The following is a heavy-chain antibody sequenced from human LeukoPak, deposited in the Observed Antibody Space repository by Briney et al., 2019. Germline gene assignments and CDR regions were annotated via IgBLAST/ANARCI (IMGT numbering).Heavy chain of an antibody. J-gene: IGHJ5*02. Sequence: GGTLRLSCAASGFTFSSYGMSWVRQAPGKGLEWVSAISGSGGSTYYADSVKGRFTISRDNSKNTLYLQMNSLRAEDTAVYYCAKGKSYYRRNWFDPWGQGTLVTVSS. CDR2: ISGSGGST. V-gene: IGHV3-23*01. D-gene: IGHD1-26*01. CDR1: GFTFSSYG. CDR3: AKGKSYYRRNWFDP.